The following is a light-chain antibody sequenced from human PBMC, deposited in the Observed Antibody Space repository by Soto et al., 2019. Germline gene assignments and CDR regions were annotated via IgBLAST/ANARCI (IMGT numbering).Light chain of an antibody. J-gene: IGKJ1*01. CDR1: QGIRHD. CDR2: SAS. Sequence: DIQMTQSPSSLSASVGDRVTITCRASQGIRHDLGWYQQKPGKAPKRLIYSASSLQSGVPSRFSGSGSGTEFTLTISSLQPEDSATYYCLQNGSSGTFGQGTKVDIK. CDR3: LQNGSSGT. V-gene: IGKV1-17*01.